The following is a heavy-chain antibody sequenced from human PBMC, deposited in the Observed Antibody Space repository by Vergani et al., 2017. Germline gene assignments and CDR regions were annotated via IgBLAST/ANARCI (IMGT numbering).Heavy chain of an antibody. J-gene: IGHJ4*02. D-gene: IGHD6-19*01. Sequence: DVHLAESGGGFFQPGGSLRLSCSASGFSFNSYWMHWVRQVPGKGLLWVSRIKSDGSITAYADSVKGRFTISRDNAQNTLYLQMNSLRVEDTGVYYCTRLGAVAGMGGDYWGQGTLVTVSS. CDR3: TRLGAVAGMGGDY. CDR2: IKSDGSIT. V-gene: IGHV3-74*03. CDR1: GFSFNSYW.